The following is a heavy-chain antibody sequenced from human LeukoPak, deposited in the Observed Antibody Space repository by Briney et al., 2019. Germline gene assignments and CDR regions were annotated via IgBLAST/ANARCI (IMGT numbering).Heavy chain of an antibody. CDR1: GFTFSSYS. CDR3: ARGPTWIQLWYPADY. Sequence: GGSLRLSCAASGFTFSSYSMNWVRQAPGKGLEWVSYISSSSSTIYYADPVKGRFTISRDNAKNSLYLQMNSLRAEDTAVYYCARGPTWIQLWYPADYWGQGTLVTVSS. J-gene: IGHJ4*02. CDR2: ISSSSSTI. D-gene: IGHD5-18*01. V-gene: IGHV3-48*04.